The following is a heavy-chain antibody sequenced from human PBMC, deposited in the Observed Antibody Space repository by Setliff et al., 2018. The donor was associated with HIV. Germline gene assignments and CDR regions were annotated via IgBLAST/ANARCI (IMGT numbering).Heavy chain of an antibody. CDR1: GYSISIGYY. D-gene: IGHD5-12*01. V-gene: IGHV4-38-2*01. J-gene: IGHJ4*02. CDR2: IYHSGST. Sequence: PSETLSLTCAVSGYSISIGYYWGWIRQPPGKGLEWIGNIYHSGSTYYNPSLNSRFTISVDTSKNQFSLKLRSVTAADTAVYYCARQPLYNDYDWRSYYFDYWGQGSLVTVSS. CDR3: ARQPLYNDYDWRSYYFDY.